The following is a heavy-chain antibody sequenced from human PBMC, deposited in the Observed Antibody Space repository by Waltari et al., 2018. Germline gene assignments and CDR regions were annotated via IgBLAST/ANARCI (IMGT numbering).Heavy chain of an antibody. CDR2: IYSGGST. Sequence: EVQLVESGGGLIQPGGSLRLSCAASGFTVSSNYMSWVRQAPGKGLEWVSVIYSGGSTYYADSVKGRFTISRDNSKNTLYLQMNSLRAEDTAVYYCARSGNYYYDSSGLDYWGQGTLVTVSS. V-gene: IGHV3-53*01. CDR1: GFTVSSNY. D-gene: IGHD3-22*01. CDR3: ARSGNYYYDSSGLDY. J-gene: IGHJ4*02.